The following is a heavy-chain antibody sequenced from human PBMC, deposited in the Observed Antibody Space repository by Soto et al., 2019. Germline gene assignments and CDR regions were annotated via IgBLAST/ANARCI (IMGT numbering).Heavy chain of an antibody. J-gene: IGHJ4*02. Sequence: GGSLRLSCAASGFTFSSYAMHWVRQAPGKGLEWVAVISYDGSNKYYADSVKGRFTISRDNSKNTLYLQMNSLRAEDTAVYYCARDRITMIVVVTAYYFDYWGQGTLVTVSS. V-gene: IGHV3-30-3*01. CDR1: GFTFSSYA. D-gene: IGHD3-22*01. CDR3: ARDRITMIVVVTAYYFDY. CDR2: ISYDGSNK.